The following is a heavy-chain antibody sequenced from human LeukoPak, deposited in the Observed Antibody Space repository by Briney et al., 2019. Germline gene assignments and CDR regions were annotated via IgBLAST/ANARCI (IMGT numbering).Heavy chain of an antibody. CDR1: GFTVTSNY. J-gene: IGHJ3*02. CDR2: IYSGGVT. V-gene: IGHV3-53*01. CDR3: AREGRDYYGSGSYSDAFDI. D-gene: IGHD3-10*01. Sequence: PGGSLRLSCAASGFTVTSNYMSWVRRAPGKGLEWVSVIYSGGVTYYADSVKGRFTISRDNSKNTLYLQMNSLRAEDTAAYYCAREGRDYYGSGSYSDAFDIWGQGTMVTVSS.